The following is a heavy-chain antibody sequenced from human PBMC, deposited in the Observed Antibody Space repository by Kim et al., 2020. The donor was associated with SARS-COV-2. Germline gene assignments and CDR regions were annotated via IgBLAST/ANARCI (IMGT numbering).Heavy chain of an antibody. Sequence: ASVKVSCKASGYTFTGYYMHWVRQAPGQGLEWMGRINPNSGGTNYAQKFQGRVTMTRDTSTSTAYMELSRLRSDDTAVYYCARAVYSSSWYSRWFDPWGQGTLVTVSS. V-gene: IGHV1-2*06. CDR1: GYTFTGYY. CDR2: INPNSGGT. J-gene: IGHJ5*02. D-gene: IGHD6-13*01. CDR3: ARAVYSSSWYSRWFDP.